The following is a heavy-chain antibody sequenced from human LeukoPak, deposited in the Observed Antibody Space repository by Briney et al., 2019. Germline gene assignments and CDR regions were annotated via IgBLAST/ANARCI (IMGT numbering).Heavy chain of an antibody. CDR2: ISAYNGNT. CDR1: GYTFTSYD. D-gene: IGHD3-22*01. Sequence: ASVKVSCKPSGYTFTSYDISWVRQAPGQGLEWMGWISAYNGNTNYAQKLQGRVTITTDTSTSTAYMELRSLRSDDTAVYYCARDTYYYDSSGYYRDAFDIWGQGTMVTVSS. CDR3: ARDTYYYDSSGYYRDAFDI. V-gene: IGHV1-18*01. J-gene: IGHJ3*02.